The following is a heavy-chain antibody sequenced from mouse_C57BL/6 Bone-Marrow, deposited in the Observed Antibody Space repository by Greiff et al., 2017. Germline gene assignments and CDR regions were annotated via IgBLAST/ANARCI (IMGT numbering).Heavy chain of an antibody. V-gene: IGHV8-8*01. Sequence: ESGPGILQPSQTLSLTCSFSGFSLSTFGMGVGWIRQPSGKGLEWLAHIWWDDDKYYNPALKSRLTISKDTSKNQVFLKIANVDTADTATYYCARNDGYLRSDYFDYWGQGTTLTVSS. J-gene: IGHJ2*01. CDR1: GFSLSTFGMG. D-gene: IGHD2-3*01. CDR2: IWWDDDK. CDR3: ARNDGYLRSDYFDY.